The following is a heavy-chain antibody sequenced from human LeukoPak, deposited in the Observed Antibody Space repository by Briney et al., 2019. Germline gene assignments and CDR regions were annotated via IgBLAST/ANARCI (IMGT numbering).Heavy chain of an antibody. Sequence: GGSLRLSCAASGFTFSDYWMHWVRQTPGKGLGWVSRINADGGATYADSVLGRFTLSRDNAQNRVYLQMNSLRDEDTAVYFCARFPLTYATAWGQGTLVTVSS. CDR1: GFTFSDYW. CDR2: INADGGAT. CDR3: ARFPLTYATA. J-gene: IGHJ5*02. V-gene: IGHV3-74*03. D-gene: IGHD2-2*01.